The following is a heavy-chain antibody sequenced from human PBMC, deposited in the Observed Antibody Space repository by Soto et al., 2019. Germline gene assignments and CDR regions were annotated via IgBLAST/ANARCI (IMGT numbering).Heavy chain of an antibody. CDR2: IYYSGST. D-gene: IGHD6-19*01. J-gene: IGHJ6*03. CDR1: GGSISSYY. CDR3: ASGYSSGWQPSNYYYYMDV. Sequence: SETLSLTCTVSGGSISSYYWSWIRQPPGKGLEWIGYIYYSGSTNYNPSLKSRVTISVDTSKNQFSLKLSSVTAADTAVYYCASGYSSGWQPSNYYYYMDVWGKGTTVTVSS. V-gene: IGHV4-59*01.